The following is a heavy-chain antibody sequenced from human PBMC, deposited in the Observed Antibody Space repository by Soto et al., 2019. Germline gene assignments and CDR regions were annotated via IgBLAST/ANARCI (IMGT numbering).Heavy chain of an antibody. D-gene: IGHD6-19*01. J-gene: IGHJ3*02. V-gene: IGHV3-48*02. CDR3: ARDSRSPYSSGWFARRHDAFDI. CDR1: GFTFSSYS. Sequence: VGSLRLSCAASGFTFSSYSMNWVRQAPGKGLEWVSYISSSSSTIYYADSVKGRFTISRDNAKNSLYLQMNSLRDEDTAVYYCARDSRSPYSSGWFARRHDAFDIWGQGTMVTVSS. CDR2: ISSSSSTI.